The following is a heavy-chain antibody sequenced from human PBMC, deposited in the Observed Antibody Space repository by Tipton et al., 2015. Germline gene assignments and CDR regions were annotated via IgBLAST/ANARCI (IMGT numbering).Heavy chain of an antibody. J-gene: IGHJ5*02. CDR1: GFTLSNAW. CDR2: IKSKNEGGTI. CDR3: ATEGSSGWYLGWFDP. D-gene: IGHD6-19*01. Sequence: SLRLSCAGSGFTLSNAWMHWVRQAPGKGLEWVGRIKSKNEGGTIDYAAYVKGRFTIWRDDAKNTLHLQMNSLKAEDTAVYYCATEGSSGWYLGWFDPWGQGTLVTVSS. V-gene: IGHV3-15*07.